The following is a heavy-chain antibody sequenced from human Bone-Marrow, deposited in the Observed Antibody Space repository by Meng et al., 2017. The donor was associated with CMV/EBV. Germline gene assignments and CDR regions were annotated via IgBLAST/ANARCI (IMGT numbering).Heavy chain of an antibody. CDR2: IKEDGSEK. Sequence: GESLKISCAASGFTFSSYGMHWVRQAPGKGLEWVANIKEDGSEKHYVDSVKGRFTISRDNAKNSLYLQMNSLRAEDTAVYYCSRDSFSGANNYYYYYGMDVWGQGTTVTVSS. J-gene: IGHJ6*02. D-gene: IGHD1/OR15-1a*01. V-gene: IGHV3-7*01. CDR1: GFTFSSYG. CDR3: SRDSFSGANNYYYYYGMDV.